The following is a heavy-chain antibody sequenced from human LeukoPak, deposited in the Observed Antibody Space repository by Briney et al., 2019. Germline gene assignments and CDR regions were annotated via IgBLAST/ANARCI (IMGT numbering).Heavy chain of an antibody. V-gene: IGHV1-2*02. J-gene: IGHJ4*02. Sequence: WASVKVSCKASGYTFTGYYMHRVRQAPGQGLEWMGWINPNSGGTNYAQKFQGRVTMTRDTSISTAYMELSRLRSDDTAVYYCARASSGASYYFDYWGQGTLVTVSS. CDR2: INPNSGGT. CDR3: ARASSGASYYFDY. CDR1: GYTFTGYY. D-gene: IGHD6-19*01.